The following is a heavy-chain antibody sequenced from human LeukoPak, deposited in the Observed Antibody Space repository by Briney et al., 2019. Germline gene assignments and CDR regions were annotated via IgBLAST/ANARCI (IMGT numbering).Heavy chain of an antibody. V-gene: IGHV3-23*01. J-gene: IGHJ3*02. Sequence: GGSLRLSCAASGFIFSSYAMSWVRQAPAKGLEWVSTISGSGGSTYYADSVKGRFTISRDNSKNTLYLQMNSLRAEDTAVYYCARVSMRLLWFGELSPLAAFDIWGQGTMVTVSS. CDR3: ARVSMRLLWFGELSPLAAFDI. CDR2: ISGSGGST. CDR1: GFIFSSYA. D-gene: IGHD3-10*01.